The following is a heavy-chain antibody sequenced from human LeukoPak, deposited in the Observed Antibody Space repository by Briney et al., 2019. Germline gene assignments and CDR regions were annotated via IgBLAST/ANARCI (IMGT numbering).Heavy chain of an antibody. CDR2: ISYDGSNK. Sequence: GGSLRLSCAASGFTFSSYAMHWVRQAPGKGLEWVAVISYDGSNKYYADSVKGRFTISRDNSKNTLYLQMNSLRAEDTAVYYCARGGGAFDIWGQGTMVTVSS. CDR1: GFTFSSYA. D-gene: IGHD3-16*01. J-gene: IGHJ3*02. V-gene: IGHV3-30-3*01. CDR3: ARGGGAFDI.